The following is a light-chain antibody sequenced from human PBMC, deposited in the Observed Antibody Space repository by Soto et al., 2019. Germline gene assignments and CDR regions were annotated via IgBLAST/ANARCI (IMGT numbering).Light chain of an antibody. Sequence: DIVMTQFPDSLAVSLGERATINCKSSQSILYSSDNKNYLAWYQQKAGQPPKLLFYWASTRESGVPDRFSGSGSGTDFSLTISSLHAEDVAVYFCQQYYKTPLTFGGGTKVEIK. CDR2: WAS. J-gene: IGKJ4*01. V-gene: IGKV4-1*01. CDR1: QSILYSSDNKNY. CDR3: QQYYKTPLT.